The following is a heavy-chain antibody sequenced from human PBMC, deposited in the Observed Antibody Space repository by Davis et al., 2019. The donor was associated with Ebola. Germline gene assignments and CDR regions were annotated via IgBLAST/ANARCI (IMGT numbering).Heavy chain of an antibody. D-gene: IGHD3-22*01. Sequence: GESLKISCKGSGYSFINYWIGWVRQMPGKGLEWMGIIYPGDSDTRYSPSFQGQVTISADKSISTAYLQWSSLKASDTAMYYCASGGYYYGVAEYFQHWGQGTLVTVSS. CDR3: ASGGYYYGVAEYFQH. J-gene: IGHJ1*01. V-gene: IGHV5-51*01. CDR1: GYSFINYW. CDR2: IYPGDSDT.